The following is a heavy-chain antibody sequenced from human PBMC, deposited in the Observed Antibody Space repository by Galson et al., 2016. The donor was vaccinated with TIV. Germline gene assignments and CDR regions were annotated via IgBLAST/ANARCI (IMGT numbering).Heavy chain of an antibody. J-gene: IGHJ4*02. CDR3: ARLIFPYASADY. Sequence: QSGAEVKKPGESLKISCKASGYNFISFWIGWVRQRPGKGLEWMGIIFPGDSDTTYSPSFRGQVTMSVDKSIKADYLQWSSLKASDTAMFYCARLIFPYASADYWGQGTLVTVSS. CDR2: IFPGDSDT. CDR1: GYNFISFW. D-gene: IGHD2-2*01. V-gene: IGHV5-51*03.